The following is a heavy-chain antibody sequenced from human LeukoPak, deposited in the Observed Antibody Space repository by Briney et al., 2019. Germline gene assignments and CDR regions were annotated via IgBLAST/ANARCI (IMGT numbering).Heavy chain of an antibody. J-gene: IGHJ4*02. V-gene: IGHV4-34*01. CDR2: INHTGST. CDR1: GESFSDYY. Sequence: PSETLSLTCGFYGESFSDYYCGWIRQPPGKGLEWIGEINHTGSTNYNPSLKSRVTISVDTSRNQFSLRLTSVTAADTAVYYCARAYGGKRRGTYYFDYWGQGTLVTVSS. CDR3: ARAYGGKRRGTYYFDY. D-gene: IGHD4-23*01.